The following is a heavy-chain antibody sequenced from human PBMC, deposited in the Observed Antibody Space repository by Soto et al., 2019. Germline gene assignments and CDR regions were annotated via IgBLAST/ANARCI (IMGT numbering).Heavy chain of an antibody. V-gene: IGHV1-18*01. D-gene: IGHD3-22*01. Sequence: QVQLVQSGPEVKKPGASVKVSCKTSGYTFTMNGISWVRQAPGQGLEWMGWISCYNGNTDYAQKLQGRVNMTTDTSTSTVYMELRSLSADDTAVYYCAREQYYYDTSGNGGTEFDYWGQGTLVTVSS. CDR2: ISCYNGNT. CDR3: AREQYYYDTSGNGGTEFDY. CDR1: GYTFTMNG. J-gene: IGHJ4*02.